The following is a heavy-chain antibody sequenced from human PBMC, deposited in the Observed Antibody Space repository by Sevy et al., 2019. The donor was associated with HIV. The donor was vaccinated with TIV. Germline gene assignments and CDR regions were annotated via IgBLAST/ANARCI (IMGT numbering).Heavy chain of an antibody. Sequence: GGSLRLSCAASGFTFSSYNMNWVRQAPGKGLEWVSYISSSGDTIYYADSVKGRFTISRDNAENSMSVQMHSLRAEDTAVYYCARDYRYSSGWSYYYYGMDVWGQGTTVTVSS. J-gene: IGHJ6*02. CDR2: ISSSGDTI. CDR3: ARDYRYSSGWSYYYYGMDV. CDR1: GFTFSSYN. D-gene: IGHD6-19*01. V-gene: IGHV3-48*01.